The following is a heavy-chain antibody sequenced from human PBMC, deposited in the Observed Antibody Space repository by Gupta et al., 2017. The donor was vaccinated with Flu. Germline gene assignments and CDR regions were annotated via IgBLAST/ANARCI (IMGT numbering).Heavy chain of an antibody. CDR1: GFTFSKAW. CDR3: TTYDSVGGQG. V-gene: IGHV3-15*01. CDR2: IKSKTDGGTV. Sequence: EVQLVESGGDLVMPGGSLRLSCAASGFTFSKAWMTGVRQVPGKGLEWVGRIKSKTDGGTVDYATPVQGRFTISRDDSKDSLFLQMNSLKSEDKAVYYCTTYDSVGGQGGGQGTMVTVSS. D-gene: IGHD3-9*01. J-gene: IGHJ4*02.